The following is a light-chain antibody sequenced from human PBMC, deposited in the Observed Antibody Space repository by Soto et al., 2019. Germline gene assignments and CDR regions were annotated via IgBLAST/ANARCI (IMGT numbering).Light chain of an antibody. V-gene: IGKV1-9*01. CDR2: SAS. Sequence: DIPLTQSPSFVSASVGDRVTITCRASQDISSYLAWYQQKPGKAPKVLIHSASVLESGVPSRFSGSGSGTHFTLTINKLQPEDFATYYCQHLNAWPPITFGQGTRLDIK. CDR1: QDISSY. J-gene: IGKJ5*01. CDR3: QHLNAWPPIT.